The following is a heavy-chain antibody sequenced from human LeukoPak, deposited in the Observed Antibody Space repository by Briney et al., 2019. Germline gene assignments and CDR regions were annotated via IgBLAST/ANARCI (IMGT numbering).Heavy chain of an antibody. Sequence: PSETLSLTCAVSAYSISSGYYWGWIPQPPGKGLEWIGSIYHSGSTYHNPSLKSRVPISVDTTKNQFSLKLRSVTAADTAVYYCARRRPIGYFDYWGQGTLVTVSS. J-gene: IGHJ4*02. D-gene: IGHD5-24*01. CDR3: ARRRPIGYFDY. CDR1: AYSISSGYY. CDR2: IYHSGST. V-gene: IGHV4-38-2*01.